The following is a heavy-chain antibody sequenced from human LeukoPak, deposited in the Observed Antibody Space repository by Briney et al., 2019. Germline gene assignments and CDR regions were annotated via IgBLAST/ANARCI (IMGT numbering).Heavy chain of an antibody. CDR3: AKESGDYDSSGYGAFDI. CDR2: ISYDGSNK. CDR1: GFTFSSYG. V-gene: IGHV3-30*18. J-gene: IGHJ3*02. Sequence: PGRSLRLSCAASGFTFSSYGMHWVRQAPGKGLEWVAVISYDGSNKYYADSVKGRFTISRDNSKNTLYLQMNSLRAEDTAVYYCAKESGDYDSSGYGAFDIWAKGQWSPSLQ. D-gene: IGHD3-22*01.